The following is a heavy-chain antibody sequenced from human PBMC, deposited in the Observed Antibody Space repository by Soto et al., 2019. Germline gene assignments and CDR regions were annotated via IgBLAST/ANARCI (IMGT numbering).Heavy chain of an antibody. D-gene: IGHD4-4*01. Sequence: EVQLVESGGGLVQPGGSLRLSCAASGFTLSDHYLDWVRQAPGKGLEWVGRSRHKAKSFTTDYAASVKGRFTISRDDSKNSLYLQMNSLKSEDTAVYYCTRATTRDSKGYDYWGQGTLVTVSS. J-gene: IGHJ4*02. CDR1: GFTLSDHY. CDR2: SRHKAKSFTT. V-gene: IGHV3-72*01. CDR3: TRATTRDSKGYDY.